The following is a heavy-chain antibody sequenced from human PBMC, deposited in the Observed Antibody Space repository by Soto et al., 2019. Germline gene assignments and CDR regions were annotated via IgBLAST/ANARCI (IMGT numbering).Heavy chain of an antibody. CDR3: ATYHFGSGSYYRFEN. V-gene: IGHV1-2*04. Sequence: APVTVSCKACGYTITAPCVPCVRSAPIQGLEWMGWINPNSGGTNYAQKFQGCVTMTTDTSTNTAYMDLLSLTSDDTAVYFCATYHFGSGSYYRFENWGQGTLVTVS. CDR2: INPNSGGT. J-gene: IGHJ4*02. D-gene: IGHD3-10*01. CDR1: GYTITAPC.